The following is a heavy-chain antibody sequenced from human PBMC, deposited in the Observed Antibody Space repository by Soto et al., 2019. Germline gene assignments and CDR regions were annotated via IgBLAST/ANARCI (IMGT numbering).Heavy chain of an antibody. Sequence: PGGPLRLSCAASGFTFNSFAMHWVRQAPGKGLEWVAFISYDGTYKYYADSVRGRFTVYRDNSKSALFLQMNSLKFEDTAVYVCXNEVDVAFSSLQYGMDVWGQGTTVTVSS. J-gene: IGHJ6*02. CDR1: GFTFNSFA. CDR2: ISYDGTYK. D-gene: IGHD5-12*01. CDR3: XNEVDVAFSSLQYGMDV. V-gene: IGHV3-30*14.